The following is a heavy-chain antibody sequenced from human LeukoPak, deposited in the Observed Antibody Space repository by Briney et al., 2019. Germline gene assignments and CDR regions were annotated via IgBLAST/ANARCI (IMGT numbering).Heavy chain of an antibody. V-gene: IGHV4-4*07. D-gene: IGHD2-21*02. CDR3: VRGPYCGGDCYFDH. J-gene: IGHJ4*02. CDR1: GGSISGSY. Sequence: SETLSLTCTVSGGSISGSYWSWIRQPAGEGLEWIGRIYSSGTTNYNPSLKSRVTMSIETSKNQFSLKVTSVTAADTAVYYCVRGPYCGGDCYFDHWGQGTLVTVSS. CDR2: IYSSGTT.